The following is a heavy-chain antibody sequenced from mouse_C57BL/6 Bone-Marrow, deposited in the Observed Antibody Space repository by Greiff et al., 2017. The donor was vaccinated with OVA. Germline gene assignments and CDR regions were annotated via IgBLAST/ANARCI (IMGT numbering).Heavy chain of an antibody. CDR1: GYTFTSYW. CDR3: ARDYYSGSAPFDY. Sequence: QVQLQQPGAELVKPGASVKLSCKASGYTFTSYWMQWVKQRPGQGLEWIGEIDPSDSYTNYNQKFKGKATLTVDTSSSTAYMQLSSLTSEDSAVYYCARDYYSGSAPFDYWGQGTTLTVSS. D-gene: IGHD1-1*01. J-gene: IGHJ2*01. CDR2: IDPSDSYT. V-gene: IGHV1-50*01.